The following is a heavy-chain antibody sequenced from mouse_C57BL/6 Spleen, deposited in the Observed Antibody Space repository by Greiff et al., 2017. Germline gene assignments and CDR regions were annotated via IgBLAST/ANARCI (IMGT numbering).Heavy chain of an antibody. CDR1: GYTFTDYY. CDR2: INPNNGGT. D-gene: IGHD2-3*01. Sequence: EVQLQQSGPELVKPGASVKISCKASGYTFTDYYMNWVKQSHGKSLEWIGDINPNNGGTSYNQKFKGKATLTVDKSSSTAYMELRSLTSEDSAVYYCARWLLQIFDYWGQGTTLTVSS. CDR3: ARWLLQIFDY. J-gene: IGHJ2*01. V-gene: IGHV1-26*01.